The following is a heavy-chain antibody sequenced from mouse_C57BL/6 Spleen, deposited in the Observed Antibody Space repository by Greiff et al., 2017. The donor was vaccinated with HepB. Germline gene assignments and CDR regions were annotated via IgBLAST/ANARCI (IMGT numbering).Heavy chain of an antibody. V-gene: IGHV14-4*01. J-gene: IGHJ2*01. CDR1: GFNIKDDY. D-gene: IGHD2-10*01. CDR2: IDPENGDT. CDR3: TTLPSLPVLDY. Sequence: EVQLQQSGAELVRPGASVKLSCTASGFNIKDDYMHWVKQRPEQGLEWIGWIDPENGDTEYASKFQGKATITADTSSNTAYLQLSSLSSVDTAVYYCTTLPSLPVLDYWGQGTTLTLSS.